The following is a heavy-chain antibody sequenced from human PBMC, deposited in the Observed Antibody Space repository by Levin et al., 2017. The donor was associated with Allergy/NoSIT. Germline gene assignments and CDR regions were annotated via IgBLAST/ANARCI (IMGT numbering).Heavy chain of an antibody. CDR3: VKRGAIGYYDA. D-gene: IGHD3-22*01. CDR2: IISDGTT. CDR1: GFTLSSEA. V-gene: IGHV3-64D*06. Sequence: GGSLRLSCSASGFTLSSEAMHWVRQTPGKGLESVSAIISDGTTFYVDSVKGRFTISRDTSKNTLYLQMSSLRPDDTAVYHCVKRGAIGYYDAWGQGTLVTVSS. J-gene: IGHJ5*02.